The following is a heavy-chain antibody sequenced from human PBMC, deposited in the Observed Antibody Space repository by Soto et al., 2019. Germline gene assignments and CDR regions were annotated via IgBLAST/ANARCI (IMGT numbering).Heavy chain of an antibody. CDR3: AKDGDIVVVPAASGAGTTSGDY. Sequence: GSLRLSCAASGFTFRSYAMSWVRQAPGKGLEWVSAISGSGGSTYYADSVKGRFTISRDNSKNTLYLQMNSLRAEDTAVYYCAKDGDIVVVPAASGAGTTSGDYWGQGTLVTVSS. J-gene: IGHJ4*02. D-gene: IGHD2-2*01. CDR2: ISGSGGST. V-gene: IGHV3-23*01. CDR1: GFTFRSYA.